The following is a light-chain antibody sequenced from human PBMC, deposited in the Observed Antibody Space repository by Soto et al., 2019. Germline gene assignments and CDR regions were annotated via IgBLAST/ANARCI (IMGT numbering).Light chain of an antibody. J-gene: IGKJ1*01. CDR1: DRSGRS. V-gene: IGKV3-11*01. CDR2: DAS. Sequence: IVLTQSPVPVSLSPGERATLSCRSSDRSGRSLAWFQQRPGHPPRLLVYDASHTATGIPARFSGSGSGTDFSLTISSLEPEDFAVYYSLQRSDWRTFGRGTKV. CDR3: LQRSDWRT.